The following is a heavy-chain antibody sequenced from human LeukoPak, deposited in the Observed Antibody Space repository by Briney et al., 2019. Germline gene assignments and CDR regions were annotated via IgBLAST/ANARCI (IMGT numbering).Heavy chain of an antibody. D-gene: IGHD1-26*01. CDR1: GFTFRSYW. CDR2: IKEDGSDK. CDR3: ARDLFSGRYYGVNF. J-gene: IGHJ4*02. Sequence: GGSLRLSCAASGFTFRSYWMSWVRQAPGKGLEWVANIKEDGSDKYYVDSVKGRFTISRDNAKNSLFLQMSSLRAEDTAVYYCARDLFSGRYYGVNFWGQGTLVTVSS. V-gene: IGHV3-7*04.